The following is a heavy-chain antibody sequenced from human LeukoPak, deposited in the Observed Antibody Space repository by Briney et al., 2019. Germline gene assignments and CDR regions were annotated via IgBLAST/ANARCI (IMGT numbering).Heavy chain of an antibody. Sequence: PSETLSLTCPVSGGSISNFYWSWIRQPPGKGLAWIGYIYYRGNTNYNPSLQSRVTISVDTSKNQFSLKLSSATAADTAVYYCARGGLSGGNYYFDYWGQGILVTVSS. D-gene: IGHD6-25*01. V-gene: IGHV4-59*01. CDR1: GGSISNFY. CDR3: ARGGLSGGNYYFDY. J-gene: IGHJ4*02. CDR2: IYYRGNT.